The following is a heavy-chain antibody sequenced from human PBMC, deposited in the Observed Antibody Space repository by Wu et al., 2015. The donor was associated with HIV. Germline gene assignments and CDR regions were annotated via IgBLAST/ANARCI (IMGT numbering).Heavy chain of an antibody. CDR2: IIPMFGTT. Sequence: QVQLVQSGAEVKKPGSSVKVSCKASGGTFNTYNINWVRQAPGQGLEWMGEIIPMFGTTSFAQKFQGRLTITADDSATTAYMELSSLTSEDTAFYYCARGVVRERRFDPWGQGTLVTVS. V-gene: IGHV1-69*12. CDR1: GGTFNTYN. J-gene: IGHJ5*02. D-gene: IGHD2-15*01. CDR3: ARGVVRERRFDP.